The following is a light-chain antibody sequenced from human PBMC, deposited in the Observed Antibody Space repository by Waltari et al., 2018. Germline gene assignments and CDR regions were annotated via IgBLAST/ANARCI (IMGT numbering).Light chain of an antibody. CDR3: QQYNSYSG. J-gene: IGKJ3*01. CDR2: KES. V-gene: IGKV1-5*03. CDR1: QSISSW. Sequence: DIQMTQSPSTLSASVGDRVTITCRASQSISSWLAWYQQKPGKAPKLLIYKESNLESGVPSRFICSGSGTEFTLTISSLQPDDFATYYCQQYNSYSGFGPGTKVDIK.